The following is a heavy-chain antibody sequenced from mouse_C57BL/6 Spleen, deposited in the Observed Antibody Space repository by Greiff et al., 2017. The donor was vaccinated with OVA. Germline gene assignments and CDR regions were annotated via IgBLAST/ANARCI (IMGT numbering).Heavy chain of an antibody. V-gene: IGHV1-42*01. CDR3: ARTGYDYDEDY. CDR1: GYSFTGYY. J-gene: IGHJ2*01. Sequence: VQLQQSGPELVKPGASVKISCKASGYSFTGYYMHWVKQSPEKSLEWIGEINPSTGGTTYNQKFKAKATLTVDKSSSTAYMQLKSLTSEDSAVYYWARTGYDYDEDYWGQGTTLTVSS. CDR2: INPSTGGT. D-gene: IGHD2-4*01.